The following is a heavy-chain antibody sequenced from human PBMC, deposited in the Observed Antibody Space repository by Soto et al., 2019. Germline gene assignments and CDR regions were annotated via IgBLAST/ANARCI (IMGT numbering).Heavy chain of an antibody. CDR1: GGSISSYY. CDR3: ARRYSSGFDF. D-gene: IGHD6-19*01. Sequence: PSETLSLTCTVSGGSISSYYWSWIRQPPGKGLEWIGYIYYSGSTNYNPSLKSRVTISVDTSKNQFSLKLSSVTAADTAVYYCARRYSSGFDFWGQGTLVTVX. J-gene: IGHJ4*02. V-gene: IGHV4-59*08. CDR2: IYYSGST.